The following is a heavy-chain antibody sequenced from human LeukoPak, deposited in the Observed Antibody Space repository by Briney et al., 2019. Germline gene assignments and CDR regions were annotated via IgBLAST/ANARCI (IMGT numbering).Heavy chain of an antibody. CDR2: INHSGST. CDR3: ARGRGGYYYYYYGMDV. J-gene: IGHJ6*02. V-gene: IGHV4-34*01. Sequence: SETLSLTCAVYGGSFSGYYWSWIRQPPGKGLEWMGEINHSGSTNYNPSLKSRVTISVDTSKNQFALKLSSVTAADTAVYYCARGRGGYYYYYYGMDVWGQGTTVTVSS. CDR1: GGSFSGYY. D-gene: IGHD2-15*01.